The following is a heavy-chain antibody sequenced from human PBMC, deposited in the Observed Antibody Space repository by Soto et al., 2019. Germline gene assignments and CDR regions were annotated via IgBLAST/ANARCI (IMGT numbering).Heavy chain of an antibody. CDR2: IYHSGSS. CDR3: ARQLFISDYFYYFDY. D-gene: IGHD4-17*01. Sequence: LSLTCTVSGYSISSGYYCGWIRQPPGKGLEWIGSIYHSGSSYYNPSLKSRVTILVDTSKNQFSLKLSSVTAADTAVYNCARQLFISDYFYYFDYWGQGALVTVSS. CDR1: GYSISSGYY. J-gene: IGHJ4*02. V-gene: IGHV4-38-2*02.